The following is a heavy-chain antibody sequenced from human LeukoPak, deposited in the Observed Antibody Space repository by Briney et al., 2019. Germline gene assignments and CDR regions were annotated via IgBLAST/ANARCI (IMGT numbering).Heavy chain of an antibody. J-gene: IGHJ3*01. Sequence: GRSLRLSCSSSGFSFRKYAMHWVRQAPGKGLEWVGWINPKSDGTKYAQNFQGRVTMTWDTSISTAYMEVSRLTSDDTAMFYCARDPPGTTAFDLWGQGTMVTVSS. CDR1: GFSFRKYA. CDR2: INPKSDGT. V-gene: IGHV1-2*02. D-gene: IGHD1-1*01. CDR3: ARDPPGTTAFDL.